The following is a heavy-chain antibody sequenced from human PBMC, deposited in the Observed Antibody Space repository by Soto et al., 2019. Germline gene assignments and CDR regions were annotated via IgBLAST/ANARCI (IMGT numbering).Heavy chain of an antibody. D-gene: IGHD7-27*01. Sequence: QVQLQESGPGLVKPSETLSLTCTVSGGSISSYYWSWIRQPPGKGLEWIGYIYYSGSTNYNPSLKSRVTISVATSNTLRSLMPGSVPAGDSAVYYCGSWGGGLGYWGQGTLVTVSS. CDR3: GSWGGGLGY. V-gene: IGHV4-59*01. J-gene: IGHJ4*02. CDR2: IYYSGST. CDR1: GGSISSYY.